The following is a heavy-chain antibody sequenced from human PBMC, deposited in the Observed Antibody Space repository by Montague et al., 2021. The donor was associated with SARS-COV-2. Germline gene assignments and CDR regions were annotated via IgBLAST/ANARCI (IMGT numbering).Heavy chain of an antibody. V-gene: IGHV4-34*01. J-gene: IGHJ6*02. CDR1: SPWSVAWY. D-gene: IGHD3-10*01. CDR2: IYHGVST. Sequence: SETLSLTCPVHSPWSVAWYWGAVWKSPGQNPGQGSEIYHGVSTNYKPSLKSRVTISVDTSKNQFSLKLSSVTAADTAVYYCARVRYYGSGTSLGMDVWGQGTTVTVSS. CDR3: ARVRYYGSGTSLGMDV.